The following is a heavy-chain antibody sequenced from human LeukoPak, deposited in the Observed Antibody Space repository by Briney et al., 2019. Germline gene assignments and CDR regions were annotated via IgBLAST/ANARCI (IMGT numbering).Heavy chain of an antibody. V-gene: IGHV5-10-1*01. CDR3: ARLYMSGSPFDY. CDR1: GYTFTTYW. D-gene: IGHD3-10*01. Sequence: GESLKISFKASGYTFTTYWITWVRQMPGKGLEWMGRIDPKDSYTIYSPSFQGHVTISADTSINTAHLKWSSLKASDTAMYFCARLYMSGSPFDYWGQGALVTVSS. J-gene: IGHJ4*02. CDR2: IDPKDSYT.